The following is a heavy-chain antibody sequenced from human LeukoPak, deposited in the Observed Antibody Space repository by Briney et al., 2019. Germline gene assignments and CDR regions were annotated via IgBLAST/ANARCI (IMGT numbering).Heavy chain of an antibody. CDR1: GFTFSTYA. Sequence: GGSLRLSCAASGFTFSTYAMSWVRQAPGKGLEWVSGISGSGVTTYYTDSVKGRFTISRDNAKNTLYLQIDTMRAEDTAVYYCAKGATTRSTVITYYFDTWGQGTLVTVSS. J-gene: IGHJ4*02. D-gene: IGHD4-17*01. CDR2: ISGSGVTT. V-gene: IGHV3-23*01. CDR3: AKGATTRSTVITYYFDT.